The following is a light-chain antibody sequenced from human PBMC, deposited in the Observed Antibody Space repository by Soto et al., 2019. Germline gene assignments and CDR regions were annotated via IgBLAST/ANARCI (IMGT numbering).Light chain of an antibody. V-gene: IGKV3-15*01. CDR1: QGISAI. CDR2: GAS. CDR3: QQYYQWPWT. J-gene: IGKJ1*01. Sequence: EIVMTQSPATLSLSPGERVTLSCRASQGISAILAWYQQKPGRAPRLLINGASTRATGVPARFSGSGSGTDFTLTISSLQSEDFAIYFCQQYYQWPWTFGQGTKLDIK.